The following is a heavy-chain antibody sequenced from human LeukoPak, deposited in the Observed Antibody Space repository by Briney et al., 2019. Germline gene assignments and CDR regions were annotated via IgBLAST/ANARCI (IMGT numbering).Heavy chain of an antibody. J-gene: IGHJ4*02. V-gene: IGHV3-48*03. CDR3: AREKYSSGSYDY. CDR2: ISSIGRTK. Sequence: GGSLRLSCAPSGFTFSSYEMNWVRQAPGKGLEGVSYISSIGRTKYYADSVKGRFTISRDNAKNSLYLQMNSLRAEDTAVYYCAREKYSSGSYDYWGQGTLVTVSS. D-gene: IGHD6-19*01. CDR1: GFTFSSYE.